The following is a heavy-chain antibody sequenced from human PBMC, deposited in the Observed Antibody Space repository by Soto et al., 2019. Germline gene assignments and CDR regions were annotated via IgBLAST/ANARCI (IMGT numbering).Heavy chain of an antibody. Sequence: PSETLSLTCTVSCGSLSSSSYYWGWIRQPPGKGLEWIGSIYYSGSTYYNPSLKSRVTISVDTSKNQFSLKLSSVTAADTAVYYCARRGSGSYSDYWGQGTLVTVSS. CDR2: IYYSGST. V-gene: IGHV4-39*01. CDR1: CGSLSSSSYY. J-gene: IGHJ4*02. CDR3: ARRGSGSYSDY. D-gene: IGHD3-10*01.